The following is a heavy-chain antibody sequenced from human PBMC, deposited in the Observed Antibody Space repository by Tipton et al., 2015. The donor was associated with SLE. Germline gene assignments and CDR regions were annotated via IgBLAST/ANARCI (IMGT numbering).Heavy chain of an antibody. CDR2: IYYSGST. CDR3: ALGAAAANFDY. Sequence: TLSLTCTVSGGSISSYYWSWIRQPPGKGLEWIGYIYYSGSTNYNPSLKSRVTISVDTPKNQFSLKLSSVTAADTAVYYCALGAAAANFDYWGQGTLVTVSS. J-gene: IGHJ4*02. D-gene: IGHD6-13*01. V-gene: IGHV4-59*08. CDR1: GGSISSYY.